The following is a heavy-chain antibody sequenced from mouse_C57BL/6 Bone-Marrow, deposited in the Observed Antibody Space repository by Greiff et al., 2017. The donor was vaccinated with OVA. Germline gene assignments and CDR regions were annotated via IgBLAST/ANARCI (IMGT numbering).Heavy chain of an antibody. J-gene: IGHJ4*01. CDR1: GYTFTSYW. V-gene: IGHV1-64*01. D-gene: IGHD2-10*02. CDR3: AREGYGNQYYYAICY. Sequence: VQLQQPGAELVKPGASVKLSCKASGYTFTSYWMHWVKQRPGQGLEWIGMIHPNSGSTTYNEKFKSKATLTVDKSSSTAYMLLSSLTSEDSAVYYCAREGYGNQYYYAICYWGQGTSVTVSS. CDR2: IHPNSGST.